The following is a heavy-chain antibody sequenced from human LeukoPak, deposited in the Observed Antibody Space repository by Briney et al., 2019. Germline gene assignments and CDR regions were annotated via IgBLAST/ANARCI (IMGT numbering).Heavy chain of an antibody. D-gene: IGHD3-10*01. CDR3: ARDRGEFDP. CDR1: GYTFTSYA. V-gene: IGHV1-3*01. Sequence: ASVKVSCKPSGYTFTSYAMHWVRQAPGQRLEWMGWFNAGNGNTKYSQKFQRRVTITRDTSASTAYMELSSLRSEDTAVYYCARDRGEFDPWGQGTLVTVSS. CDR2: FNAGNGNT. J-gene: IGHJ5*02.